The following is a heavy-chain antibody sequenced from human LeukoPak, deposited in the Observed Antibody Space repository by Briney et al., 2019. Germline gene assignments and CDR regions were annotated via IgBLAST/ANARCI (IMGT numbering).Heavy chain of an antibody. CDR3: ARAKTRITMIVDY. CDR1: GGSISSGGYY. D-gene: IGHD3-22*01. Sequence: SQTLSLTCTVSGGSISSGGYYWSWIRQHPGKGLEWIGYIYYSGSTYYNPSLKSRVTISVDTSKNQFSLKLSSVTAADTAVYYCARAKTRITMIVDYWGQGTLVTVSS. V-gene: IGHV4-31*03. CDR2: IYYSGST. J-gene: IGHJ4*02.